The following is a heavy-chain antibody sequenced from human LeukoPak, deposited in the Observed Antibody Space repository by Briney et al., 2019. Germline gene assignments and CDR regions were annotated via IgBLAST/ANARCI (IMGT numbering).Heavy chain of an antibody. V-gene: IGHV3-7*01. CDR2: INQDGSEK. CDR1: GFTFTTNW. Sequence: GGSLRLSCAASGFTFTTNWMTWVRQAPGKGLEWVATINQDGSEKYYVDSVKGRFTISRDNAKNSLFLQMNSLRAEDTAVCYCARAGVVVVVAATPLGSFDIWGQGTMVTVSS. D-gene: IGHD2-15*01. CDR3: ARAGVVVVVAATPLGSFDI. J-gene: IGHJ3*02.